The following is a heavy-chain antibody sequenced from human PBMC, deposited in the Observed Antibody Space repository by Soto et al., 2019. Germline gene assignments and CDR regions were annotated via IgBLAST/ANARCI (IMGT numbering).Heavy chain of an antibody. D-gene: IGHD4-17*01. CDR3: VRQGIDYLHGLVDV. CDR1: SGPDRSHN. J-gene: IGHJ6*02. Sequence: QVQLQQSGPRLVKPSETLSLTCTVSSGPDRSHNWGWIRQPPGRGLEWIGYVYYTGDTDYNPSLRGRVTLSADTSTNDISLTLNSVTAADTAVYYCVRQGIDYLHGLVDVWDQGTTVSVSS. V-gene: IGHV4-59*08. CDR2: VYYTGDT.